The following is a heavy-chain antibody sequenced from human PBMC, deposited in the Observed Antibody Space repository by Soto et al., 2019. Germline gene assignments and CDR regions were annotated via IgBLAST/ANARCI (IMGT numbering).Heavy chain of an antibody. CDR1: GGTFSSYA. CDR2: IIPIFDTS. J-gene: IGHJ5*02. CDR3: ARKTYNIGEGSFDT. Sequence: QVQLVQSGAEVKKPGSSVKVSCKASGGTFSSYAVTWVRQAPGQGLEWMGEIIPIFDTSTYAQKFQGRVTLTADESTSTAYMYLIMLRSEDTALYYCARKTYNIGEGSFDTWGQGTLVTVSS. D-gene: IGHD1-1*01. V-gene: IGHV1-69*01.